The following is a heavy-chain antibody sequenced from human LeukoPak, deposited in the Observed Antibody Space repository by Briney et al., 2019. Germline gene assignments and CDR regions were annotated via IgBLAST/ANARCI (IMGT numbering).Heavy chain of an antibody. CDR2: IYYSGST. D-gene: IGHD2-2*01. Sequence: AGGSLRLSCAASGFTFSSTVMSWIRQPPGKGLEWIGYIYYSGSTNYNPSLKSRVTISVDTSKNQFSLKLSSVTAADTAVYYCARVCSSTSCYYAFDIWGQGTMVTVSS. CDR1: GFTFSSTV. J-gene: IGHJ3*02. V-gene: IGHV4-59*01. CDR3: ARVCSSTSCYYAFDI.